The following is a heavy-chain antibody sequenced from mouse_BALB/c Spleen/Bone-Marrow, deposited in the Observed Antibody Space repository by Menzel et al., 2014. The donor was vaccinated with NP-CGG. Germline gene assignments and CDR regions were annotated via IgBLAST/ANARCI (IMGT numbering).Heavy chain of an antibody. Sequence: VKLVESGPGLVAPSQSLSITCTVSGFSLTSYGVHWVRQPPGKGLEWLGVIWAGGSTNYNSALMSRLSISKDNSKSQVFLKMNGLQTDDTAMYYCARVIRYESYFDYWGQGTTLTVSS. CDR2: IWAGGST. J-gene: IGHJ2*01. CDR3: ARVIRYESYFDY. V-gene: IGHV2-9*02. D-gene: IGHD2-14*01. CDR1: GFSLTSYG.